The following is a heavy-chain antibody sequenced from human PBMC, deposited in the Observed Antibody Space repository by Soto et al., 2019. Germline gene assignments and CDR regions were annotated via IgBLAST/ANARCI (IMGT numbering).Heavy chain of an antibody. V-gene: IGHV3-74*01. CDR1: GFTFSSYW. CDR2: INSDGSNI. J-gene: IGHJ4*02. D-gene: IGHD3-16*01. Sequence: PGGSLRLSCAASGFTFSSYWMHWVRQAPGKGLVWVSRINSDGSNINYADSVKGRFTISRDNAKNTLYLQTNSLRAEDTAAYYCTRAAFLDYWGQGTLVTVSS. CDR3: TRAAFLDY.